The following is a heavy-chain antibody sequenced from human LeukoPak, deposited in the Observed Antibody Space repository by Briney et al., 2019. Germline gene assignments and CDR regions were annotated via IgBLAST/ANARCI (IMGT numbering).Heavy chain of an antibody. D-gene: IGHD2-2*01. Sequence: ASVKVSCKASGYTFTSYGISWVRQAPGQGLEWMGWISAYNGNTNYAQKLQGRVTMTTDTSTSTAYMEPRSLRSDDTAVYYCASSSIVVPAAYYYMDVWGKGTTVTVSS. V-gene: IGHV1-18*01. CDR3: ASSSIVVPAAYYYMDV. CDR1: GYTFTSYG. CDR2: ISAYNGNT. J-gene: IGHJ6*03.